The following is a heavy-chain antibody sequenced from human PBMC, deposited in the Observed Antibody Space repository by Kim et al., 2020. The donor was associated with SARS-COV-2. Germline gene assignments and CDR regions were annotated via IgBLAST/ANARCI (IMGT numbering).Heavy chain of an antibody. CDR3: ARAHDYGEELDY. CDR1: GGSISSGGYY. CDR2: IYYSGST. J-gene: IGHJ4*02. Sequence: SETLSLTCTVSGGSISSGGYYWSWIRQHPGKGLEWIGYIYYSGSTYYNPSLKSRVTISVDTSKNQFSLKLSSVTAADTAVYYCARAHDYGEELDYWGQGTLVTVSS. D-gene: IGHD4-17*01. V-gene: IGHV4-31*03.